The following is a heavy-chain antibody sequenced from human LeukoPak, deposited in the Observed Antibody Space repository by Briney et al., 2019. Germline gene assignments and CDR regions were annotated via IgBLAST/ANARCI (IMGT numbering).Heavy chain of an antibody. CDR1: GYTFTSYD. J-gene: IGHJ4*02. V-gene: IGHV1-8*01. D-gene: IGHD3-22*01. CDR2: MNPNSGNT. CDR3: ARGLLNNYYDSSGYYYS. Sequence: ASVRVSCKASGYTFTSYDINWVRQATGQGLEWMGWMNPNSGNTGYAQKLQGRVTMTRNTSISTAYMELSSLRSEDTAVYYCARGLLNNYYDSSGYYYSWGQGTLVTVSS.